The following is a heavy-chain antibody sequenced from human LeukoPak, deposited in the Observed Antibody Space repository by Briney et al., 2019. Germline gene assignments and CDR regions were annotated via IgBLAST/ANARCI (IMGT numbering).Heavy chain of an antibody. D-gene: IGHD5-18*01. J-gene: IGHJ6*03. CDR3: AKSGYSYGSYDYDYYYYMDV. V-gene: IGHV3-30*18. CDR2: ITYDGSHK. CDR1: AFTFSSCC. Sequence: GGSLILSCAASAFTFSSCCMHCFRQDPPKGVQWVAVITYDGSHKYYADSVKGRFTISRDNSKNTLYLQMNSLRAEDTAVYYCAKSGYSYGSYDYDYYYYMDVWGKGTTVTVSS.